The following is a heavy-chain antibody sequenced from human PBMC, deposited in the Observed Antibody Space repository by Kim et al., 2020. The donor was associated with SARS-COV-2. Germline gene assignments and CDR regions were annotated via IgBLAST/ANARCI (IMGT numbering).Heavy chain of an antibody. D-gene: IGHD5-12*01. V-gene: IGHV3-30*02. CDR3: AKDRLATLDY. CDR2: NK. J-gene: IGHJ4*02. Sequence: NKYYADSVNGRFTISRDNSKNTLYLQMNSLRAEDTAVYYCAKDRLATLDYWGQGTLVTVSS.